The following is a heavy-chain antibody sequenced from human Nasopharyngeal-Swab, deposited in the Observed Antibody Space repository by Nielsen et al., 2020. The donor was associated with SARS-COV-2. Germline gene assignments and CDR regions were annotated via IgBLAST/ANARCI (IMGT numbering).Heavy chain of an antibody. CDR1: GFTFSNSA. CDR2: ISISGATT. Sequence: GESLKLSCSVSGFTFSNSALCWVRQAPGKGPEWVSAISISGATTFYADSVRCRFTISSDNSKNTVHLQMSSLRNEDTAVYYCVKGIEGYNRGGYLDYWGQGTGVTGSS. J-gene: IGHJ4*02. D-gene: IGHD1-14*01. V-gene: IGHV3-64D*06. CDR3: VKGIEGYNRGGYLDY.